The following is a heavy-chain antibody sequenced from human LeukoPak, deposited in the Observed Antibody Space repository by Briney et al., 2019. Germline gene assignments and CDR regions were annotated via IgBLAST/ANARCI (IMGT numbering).Heavy chain of an antibody. V-gene: IGHV3-30-3*01. CDR1: GFTFSSYA. J-gene: IGHJ4*02. CDR3: ATEAF. CDR2: ISYDGSNK. Sequence: GESLRLSCAASGFTFSSYAMHWVRQAPGKGLEWVAVISYDGSNKYYADSVKGRFTISRDNSKNRLYLQMNSLRAEDTAVYYCATEAFWGQRTLVTVSS.